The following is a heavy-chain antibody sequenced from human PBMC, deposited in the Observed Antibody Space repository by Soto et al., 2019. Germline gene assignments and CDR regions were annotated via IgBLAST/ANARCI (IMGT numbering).Heavy chain of an antibody. J-gene: IGHJ4*02. Sequence: GGSLRLSCAASGFTFSNYWMHWIRQAPGKGLVWVSRIAYDESTTTYADSVKGRFTISRDNAKNTLYLQMDSLRAEDTAVYYCARGGGSHAHPPDYCGQGTLVTVSS. V-gene: IGHV3-74*01. CDR3: ARGGGSHAHPPDY. CDR2: IAYDESTT. CDR1: GFTFSNYW. D-gene: IGHD1-26*01.